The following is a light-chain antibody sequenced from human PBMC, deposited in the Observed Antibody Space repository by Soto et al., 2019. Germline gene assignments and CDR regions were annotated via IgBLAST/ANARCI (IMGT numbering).Light chain of an antibody. CDR2: AAS. J-gene: IGKJ1*01. CDR1: QTIRSNY. Sequence: ETVLTQSPGTLSLSPGERATLSCRASQTIRSNYLAWYRQTPGQAPRLLIYAASNRDTGIADRFSDSGSGTDFTLIISRLEPEDFAMYYCLQYGSSPWTFGQGTKVEIK. CDR3: LQYGSSPWT. V-gene: IGKV3-20*01.